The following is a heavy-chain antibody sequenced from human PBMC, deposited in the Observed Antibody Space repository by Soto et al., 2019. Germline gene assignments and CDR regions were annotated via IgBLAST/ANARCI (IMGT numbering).Heavy chain of an antibody. D-gene: IGHD2-2*01. J-gene: IGHJ6*03. CDR2: IYYSGST. CDR1: GGSISSSSYY. Sequence: SETLSLTCTVSGGSISSSSYYWGWIRQPPGKGLEWIGSIYYSGSTYYNPSLKSRVTISVDTSKNQFSLKLSPVTAADTAVYYCAVVVPAVNYGNYYYYYMDVWGKGTTVTVSS. CDR3: AVVVPAVNYGNYYYYYMDV. V-gene: IGHV4-39*01.